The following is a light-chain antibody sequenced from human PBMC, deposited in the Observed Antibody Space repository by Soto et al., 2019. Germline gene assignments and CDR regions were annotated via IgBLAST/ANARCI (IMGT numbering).Light chain of an antibody. CDR1: SSNIGSNT. CDR2: SNN. J-gene: IGLJ3*02. Sequence: QSVLTQPPSASGTPGQRVTIPCSGSSSNIGSNTVSWYQQLPGTAPKLLIYSNNQRPSWVPDRFSGSKSGTSASLAISELQSVDEADYYCAAWDDRLNGQGMFGGGTKLTVL. CDR3: AAWDDRLNGQGM. V-gene: IGLV1-44*01.